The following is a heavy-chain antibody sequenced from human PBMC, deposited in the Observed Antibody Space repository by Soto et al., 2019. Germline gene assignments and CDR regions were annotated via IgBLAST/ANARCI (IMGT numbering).Heavy chain of an antibody. D-gene: IGHD6-25*01. CDR1: WYPFTNHG. CDR2: INAGNGNT. Sequence: GASVEGFCKASWYPFTNHGLALVRQAPGQRLEWMGWINAGNGNTKYSQKFQGRVTITRDTSASTAYMELSSLRSEDTAVYYCASSGASGYFVDVWGQGTTVTVSS. V-gene: IGHV1-3*01. CDR3: ASSGASGYFVDV. J-gene: IGHJ6*02.